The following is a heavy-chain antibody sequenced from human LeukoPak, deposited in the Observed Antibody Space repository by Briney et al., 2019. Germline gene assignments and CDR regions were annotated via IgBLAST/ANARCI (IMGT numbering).Heavy chain of an antibody. D-gene: IGHD3-16*01. CDR2: ISTPDNSL. J-gene: IGHJ3*02. CDR3: ARGGGKDYMYNAYDI. V-gene: IGHV3-48*03. CDR1: GFTSSSFE. Sequence: GGSLRLSCAASGFTSSSFEMNWVRQAPGKGLECVSYISTPDNSLYYADSVKGRFTVSRDIAKNSLYLQMNSLRAEDTAVYYCARGGGKDYMYNAYDIWGQGTLVTVSS.